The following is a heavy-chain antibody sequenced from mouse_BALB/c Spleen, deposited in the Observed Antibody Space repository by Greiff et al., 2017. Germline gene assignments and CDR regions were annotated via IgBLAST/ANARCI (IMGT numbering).Heavy chain of an antibody. Sequence: EVKLVESGPGLVKPSQSLSLTCTVTGYSITSDYAWNWIRQFPGNKLEWMGYISYSGSTSYNPSLKSRISITRDTSKNQFFLQLNSVTTEDTATYYCARYGSSSYYYAMDYWGQGTSVTVSS. CDR3: ARYGSSSYYYAMDY. CDR2: ISYSGST. J-gene: IGHJ4*01. V-gene: IGHV3-2*02. D-gene: IGHD1-1*01. CDR1: GYSITSDYA.